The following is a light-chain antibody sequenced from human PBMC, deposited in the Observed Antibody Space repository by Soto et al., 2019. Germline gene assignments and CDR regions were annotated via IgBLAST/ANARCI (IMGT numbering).Light chain of an antibody. Sequence: QSVLTPPASVSGSPGQSITISCTGTSSDVGSYNYVSWYQQYAGKAPKLIIYGVSNRPSGLSNRFSASKSGNTASLTISGLLAEDEADYYCSSYASSSPPYVFGTGTKVTVL. V-gene: IGLV2-14*03. CDR1: SSDVGSYNY. CDR2: GVS. CDR3: SSYASSSPPYV. J-gene: IGLJ1*01.